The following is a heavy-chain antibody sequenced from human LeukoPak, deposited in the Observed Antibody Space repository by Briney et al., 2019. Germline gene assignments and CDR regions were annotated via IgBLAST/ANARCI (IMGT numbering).Heavy chain of an antibody. CDR2: ISGGGTNT. D-gene: IGHD1-20*01. Sequence: GGSLRLSCAASGFTFTSYAMTWVRQAPGKGLEWVSGISGGGTNTHCADSVKGRFTISRDNSKNTLFLQMISLRADDTAVYYCAKERTEITSISAFDIWGQGTLVTVSS. CDR1: GFTFTSYA. CDR3: AKERTEITSISAFDI. J-gene: IGHJ3*02. V-gene: IGHV3-23*01.